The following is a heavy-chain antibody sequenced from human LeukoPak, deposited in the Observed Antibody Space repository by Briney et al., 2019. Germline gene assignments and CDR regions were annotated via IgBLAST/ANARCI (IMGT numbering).Heavy chain of an antibody. Sequence: SETLSLTCTVSGYSISTGYYWDWIRQPPGKGLEWIGTFYHGGSTYYNPSLKSRVTISVDTSKNQFSLNLTSVTAADTAVYYCARAMSIAARLQTILDYWGQGTLVTVSS. CDR3: ARAMSIAARLQTILDY. V-gene: IGHV4-38-2*02. CDR1: GYSISTGYY. J-gene: IGHJ4*02. D-gene: IGHD6-6*01. CDR2: FYHGGST.